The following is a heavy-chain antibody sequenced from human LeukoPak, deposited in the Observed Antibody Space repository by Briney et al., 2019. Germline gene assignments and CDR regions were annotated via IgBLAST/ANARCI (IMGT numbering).Heavy chain of an antibody. J-gene: IGHJ4*02. CDR2: ISSSSSYI. CDR1: GLTFSSYS. V-gene: IGHV3-21*01. Sequence: GGSLRLSCAASGLTFSSYSMNWVRQAPGKGLEWVSSISSSSSYIYYADSVKGRFTISRDNAKNSLYLQMNSLRAEDTAVYYCARALAAAGTDYRGQGTLVTVSS. D-gene: IGHD6-13*01. CDR3: ARALAAAGTDY.